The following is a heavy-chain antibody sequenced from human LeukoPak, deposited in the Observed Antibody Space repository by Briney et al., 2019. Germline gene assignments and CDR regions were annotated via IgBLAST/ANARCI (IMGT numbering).Heavy chain of an antibody. CDR1: GFTFSRYS. J-gene: IGHJ4*02. CDR2: ISSSSSYI. V-gene: IGHV3-21*01. CDR3: ARGDGYYDSSGYFDY. D-gene: IGHD3-22*01. Sequence: GGSLRLSCAASGFTFSRYSMNWVRQAPGKGLEWVSSISSSSSYIYYADSVKGRFTISRDNAKNSQYLQMNSLRAEDTAVYYCARGDGYYDSSGYFDYWGQGTLVTVSS.